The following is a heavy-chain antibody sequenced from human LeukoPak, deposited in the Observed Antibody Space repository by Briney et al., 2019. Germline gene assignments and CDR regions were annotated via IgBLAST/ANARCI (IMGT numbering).Heavy chain of an antibody. CDR1: GYSLSSGYY. CDR3: ARGGGIAAAESYYFDY. D-gene: IGHD6-25*01. J-gene: IGHJ4*02. Sequence: PSETLSLTCTVSGYSLSSGYYWGWIRQPPGKGLEWIGIIYHSGSTYYNPSLKSRVTISVDTSKNQFSLKLSSVTAADTAVYYCARGGGIAAAESYYFDYWGQGTLVTVSS. V-gene: IGHV4-38-2*02. CDR2: IYHSGST.